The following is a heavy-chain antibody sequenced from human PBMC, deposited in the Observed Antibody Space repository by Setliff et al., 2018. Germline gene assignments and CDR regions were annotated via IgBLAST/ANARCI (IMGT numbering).Heavy chain of an antibody. CDR2: IYYSGSTS. CDR3: ARGRAGHSGQ. CDR1: GGSISSGGYY. D-gene: IGHD6-19*01. J-gene: IGHJ4*02. V-gene: IGHV4-31*03. Sequence: SETLSLTCTVSGGSISSGGYYWSWIRQHPGKGLEWIGYIYYSGSTSYYHPSLKSRVTISVDTSKNQFSLKLSSVTAADTAVYYCARGRAGHSGQWGQGTLVTVSS.